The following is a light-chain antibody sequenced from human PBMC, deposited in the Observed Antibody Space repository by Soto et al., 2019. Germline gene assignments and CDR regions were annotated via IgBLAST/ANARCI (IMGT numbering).Light chain of an antibody. CDR3: QQYGSSPPYT. J-gene: IGKJ2*01. V-gene: IGKV3-20*01. Sequence: EIVLTQSPGTLSLSSGERATLSCRASQSVSSSYLAWYQQKPGQAPRLLIYGASIRATGIPDRFSGSGSGTDFTLTISRLEPEDFAVYYCQQYGSSPPYTFGQGTKLEIK. CDR1: QSVSSSY. CDR2: GAS.